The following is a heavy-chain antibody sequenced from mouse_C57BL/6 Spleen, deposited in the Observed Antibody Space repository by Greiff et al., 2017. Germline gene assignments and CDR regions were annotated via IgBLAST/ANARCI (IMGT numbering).Heavy chain of an antibody. V-gene: IGHV5-15*01. CDR1: GFTFSDYG. CDR2: ISNLAYSI. D-gene: IGHD2-4*01. Sequence: EVQLKESGGGLVQPGGSLKLSCAASGFTFSDYGMAWVRQAPRKGPEWVAFISNLAYSIYYADTVTGRFTISRENAKNTLYLEMSSLRSEDTAMYYCARMGGYDYDGDFAYWGQGTLVTVSA. CDR3: ARMGGYDYDGDFAY. J-gene: IGHJ3*01.